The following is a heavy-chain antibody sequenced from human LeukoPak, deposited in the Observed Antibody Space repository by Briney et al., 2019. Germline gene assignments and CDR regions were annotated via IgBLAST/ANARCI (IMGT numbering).Heavy chain of an antibody. CDR3: AREYDYGDYVGYFDY. V-gene: IGHV3-23*01. CDR2: ISANGGGT. Sequence: GGSLRLSCGASGFIFRNYAMSWVRQAPGEGLEWVSGISANGGGTYYADSVKGRFTISRDNSKNTLYLQMNSLRAEDTAVYYCAREYDYGDYVGYFDYWGQGTLVTVSS. D-gene: IGHD4-17*01. CDR1: GFIFRNYA. J-gene: IGHJ4*02.